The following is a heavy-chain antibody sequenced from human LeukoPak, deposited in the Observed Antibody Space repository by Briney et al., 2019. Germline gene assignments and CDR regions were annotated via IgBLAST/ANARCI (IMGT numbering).Heavy chain of an antibody. CDR2: TRGNEET. D-gene: IGHD3-16*01. V-gene: IGHV3-23*01. CDR3: ARAGWVSNANAVC. J-gene: IGHJ4*02. Sequence: GGSLRLSCTASGISFRDYAMSWVRQAPARGPEWVSSTRGNEETFYADSLKGRSTLSRDDSKNMVYFHLTNLRGEDTTMYYCARAGWVSNANAVCWGQGTQVTVSS. CDR1: GISFRDYA.